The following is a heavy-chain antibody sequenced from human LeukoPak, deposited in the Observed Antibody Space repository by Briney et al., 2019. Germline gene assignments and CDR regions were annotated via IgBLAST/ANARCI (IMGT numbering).Heavy chain of an antibody. D-gene: IGHD7-27*01. CDR3: ARNNWGIDY. J-gene: IGHJ4*02. CDR1: GFTFRNHW. V-gene: IGHV3-74*01. Sequence: PGGSLRLSCAASGFTFRNHWMHWVRQAPGKGLVWVARINNAGSDTSHADSVEGRFTISRDNAKDTLYLQMNSLRVEDTAVYYCARNNWGIDYWGQGTLVAVSS. CDR2: INNAGSDT.